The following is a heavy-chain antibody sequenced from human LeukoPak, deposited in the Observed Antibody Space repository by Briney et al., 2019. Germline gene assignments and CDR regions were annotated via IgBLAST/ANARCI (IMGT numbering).Heavy chain of an antibody. Sequence: SETLSLTCTVSGGSISRYYWSWIRQPPGKGLEWIGYIYYSGSTNYNPSLKSRVTISVDTSKSQFSLKLSSVIAADTAVYYCARAPSNSGYNWFDPWGQGTLVTVSS. D-gene: IGHD2-2*03. CDR1: GGSISRYY. J-gene: IGHJ5*02. CDR3: ARAPSNSGYNWFDP. CDR2: IYYSGST. V-gene: IGHV4-59*01.